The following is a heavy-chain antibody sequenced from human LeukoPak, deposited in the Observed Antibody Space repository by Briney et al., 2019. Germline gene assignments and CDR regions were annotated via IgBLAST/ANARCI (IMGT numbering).Heavy chain of an antibody. Sequence: KTSETLSLTCTVSGGSISSSSYYWGWIRQPPGKGLEWIGSIYYSGSTYYNPSLKSRVTISLDTSKNQLSLTLNSLTAADTAVYYCARRKGGTSMFDNWGQGTLVSVSS. CDR1: GGSISSSSYY. CDR2: IYYSGST. V-gene: IGHV4-39*01. CDR3: ARRKGGTSMFDN. J-gene: IGHJ4*02. D-gene: IGHD1-1*01.